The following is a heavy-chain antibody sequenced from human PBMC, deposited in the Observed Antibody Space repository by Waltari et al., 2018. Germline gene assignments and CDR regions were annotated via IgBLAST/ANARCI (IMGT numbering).Heavy chain of an antibody. CDR3: AHGHDYGDYGKY. CDR1: GFSLSTSGVG. Sequence: QITLKESGPTLEKATQNLTRTCTFSGFSLSTSGVGVGWIRQPRGKALECLARIYWIDDKRYSPSQKRRLTMTEETSRHPLVPTMTNMDPVDTATYYSAHGHDYGDYGKYWGQGTLATVSP. D-gene: IGHD4-17*01. V-gene: IGHV2-5*01. CDR2: IYWIDDK. J-gene: IGHJ4*02.